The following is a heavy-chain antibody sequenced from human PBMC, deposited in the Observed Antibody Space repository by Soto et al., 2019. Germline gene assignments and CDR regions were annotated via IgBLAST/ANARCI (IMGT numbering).Heavy chain of an antibody. J-gene: IGHJ4*02. Sequence: EVQLVESGGGLVQPGRSLRLSCAASGFTFSSYEMNWVRQAPGKGLEWVSYISSSGSTIYYADSVKGRFTISRDNAKNSLYLQMNSLRAEDTAVYYCARDTGYSYGTDYWGQGTLVTVSS. D-gene: IGHD5-18*01. CDR1: GFTFSSYE. CDR2: ISSSGSTI. CDR3: ARDTGYSYGTDY. V-gene: IGHV3-48*03.